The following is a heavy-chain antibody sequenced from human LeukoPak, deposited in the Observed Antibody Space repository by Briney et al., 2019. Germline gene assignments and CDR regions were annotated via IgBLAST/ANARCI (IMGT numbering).Heavy chain of an antibody. CDR1: GVSISTYY. CDR3: ARHGSAYSFDY. CDR2: IDYSGST. V-gene: IGHV4-59*08. J-gene: IGHJ4*02. D-gene: IGHD6-25*01. Sequence: PSETLSLTCTVSGVSISTYYWSWIRQHPGKGLEWIGYIDYSGSTKNPSLKSRVSISVDTSKNQFSLKLSSVTAADTAVYLCARHGSAYSFDYWGQGTLVTVSS.